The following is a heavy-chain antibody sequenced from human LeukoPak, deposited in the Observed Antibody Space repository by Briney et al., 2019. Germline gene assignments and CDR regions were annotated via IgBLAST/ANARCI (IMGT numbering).Heavy chain of an antibody. CDR1: GGSISSGSYY. V-gene: IGHV4-61*02. CDR2: IYTSGST. D-gene: IGHD5-24*01. Sequence: SETLSLTCTVSGGSISSGSYYWSWIRQPAGKGLEWIGRIYTSGSTNYNPSLKSRVTISVDTSKNQFSLKLSSVTAADTAVYYCAKPPNMRGGSGWLRTHFDYWGQGTLVTVSS. CDR3: AKPPNMRGGSGWLRTHFDY. J-gene: IGHJ4*02.